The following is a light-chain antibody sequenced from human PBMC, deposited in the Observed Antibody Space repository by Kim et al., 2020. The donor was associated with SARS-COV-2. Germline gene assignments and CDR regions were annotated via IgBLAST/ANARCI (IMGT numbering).Light chain of an antibody. CDR3: HERSNWLT. CDR1: QNIRTY. Sequence: EIVLTQSPATLSLSPGETATLSCRATQNIRTYLAWYQQKPGQTPRLLIYEASKRPTGIPAKFSGSGSGTDFTLTISSLESEDFAIYFCHERSNWLTFGGGTRVDIK. V-gene: IGKV3-11*01. J-gene: IGKJ4*01. CDR2: EAS.